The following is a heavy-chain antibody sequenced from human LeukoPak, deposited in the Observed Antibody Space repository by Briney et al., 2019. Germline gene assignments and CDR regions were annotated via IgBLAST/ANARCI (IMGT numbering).Heavy chain of an antibody. Sequence: ASVKVSCKTSGYTFTGYFIHWVRQAPGQGPEWMGWINPNSGAATYAQKFLGRVTMTRDTSINIASMELSRLRSDDMAVYYCASREMATYAFDIWGQGTMVAVSS. D-gene: IGHD5-24*01. CDR1: GYTFTGYF. J-gene: IGHJ3*02. V-gene: IGHV1-2*02. CDR3: ASREMATYAFDI. CDR2: INPNSGAA.